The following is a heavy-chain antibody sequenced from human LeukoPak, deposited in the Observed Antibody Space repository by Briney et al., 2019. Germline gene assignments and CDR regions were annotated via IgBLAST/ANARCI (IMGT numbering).Heavy chain of an antibody. CDR3: ARSKAAAGFDY. Sequence: SETQSLTCAVSGYSISSGYYWGWIRQPPGKGLEWIGSIYHSGSTYYNPSLKSRVTISVDTSKNQFSLKLSSVTAADTAVYYCARSKAAAGFDYWGQGTLVTVSS. D-gene: IGHD6-13*01. J-gene: IGHJ4*02. CDR2: IYHSGST. CDR1: GYSISSGYY. V-gene: IGHV4-38-2*01.